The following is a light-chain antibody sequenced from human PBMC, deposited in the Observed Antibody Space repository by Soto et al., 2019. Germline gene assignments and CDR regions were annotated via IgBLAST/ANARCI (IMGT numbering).Light chain of an antibody. CDR1: QSVSKY. V-gene: IGKV3-11*01. J-gene: IGKJ4*01. Sequence: EIVLTQSRATLSLSPGERATLSCSASQSVSKYLAWYQQKPGQAPRLLIHDASNRATGIPARFSGSGSGTDFTLTISSLEPEDFGVYYCQQRSNWPQITFGGGTKVEIK. CDR3: QQRSNWPQIT. CDR2: DAS.